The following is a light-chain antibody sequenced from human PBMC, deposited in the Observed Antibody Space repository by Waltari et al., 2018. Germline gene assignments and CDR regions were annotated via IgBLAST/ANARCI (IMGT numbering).Light chain of an antibody. V-gene: IGLV2-23*02. CDR1: LSTVGGYNL. CDR2: DFN. Sequence: SALSQPPSVSGSPGQSITISCSVTLSTVGGYNLVSWYHHHPGNAPKLLISDFNKLPSGAANRCSGSKSANTASMTSSQLQAEDEADYHCYSYAGSSTWVFGAGTNLAVL. CDR3: YSYAGSSTWV. J-gene: IGLJ3*02.